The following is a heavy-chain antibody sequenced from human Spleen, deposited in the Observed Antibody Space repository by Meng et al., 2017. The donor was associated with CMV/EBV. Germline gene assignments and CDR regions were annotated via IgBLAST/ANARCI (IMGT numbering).Heavy chain of an antibody. Sequence: ASVKVSCKASGYTFTSYDINWVRQATGQGLEWMGWIITYNGNTNYAQKLQGRVTMTTDTSTSTAYMELRSLRSDDTAVYYCARAQGYFDYWGQGTLVTVSS. J-gene: IGHJ4*02. CDR2: IITYNGNT. CDR1: GYTFTSYD. V-gene: IGHV1-18*01. CDR3: ARAQGYFDY.